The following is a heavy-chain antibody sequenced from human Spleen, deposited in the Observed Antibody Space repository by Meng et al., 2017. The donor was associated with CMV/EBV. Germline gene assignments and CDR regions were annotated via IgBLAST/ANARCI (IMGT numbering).Heavy chain of an antibody. J-gene: IGHJ4*02. D-gene: IGHD6-13*01. V-gene: IGHV4-38-2*02. CDR1: GYSISSGYY. CDR3: ARGAAAVPSYYLDY. Sequence: SETLSLTCTASGYSISSGYYWGWIRQPPGKGLEWIGNVYHSGNAYYSPSLKSRVTISVDTSKNQFSLNLNSVTAADTAVYYCARGAAAVPSYYLDYWGQGSLVTVSS. CDR2: VYHSGNA.